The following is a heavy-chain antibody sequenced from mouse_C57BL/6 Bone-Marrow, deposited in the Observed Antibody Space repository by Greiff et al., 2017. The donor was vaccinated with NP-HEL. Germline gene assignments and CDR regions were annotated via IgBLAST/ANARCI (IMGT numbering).Heavy chain of an antibody. CDR2: IWWDDDK. D-gene: IGHD1-1*01. CDR3: ARTHYYGSSYAGYFDV. J-gene: IGHJ1*03. V-gene: IGHV8-8*01. CDR1: GFSLSTFGMG. Sequence: QVTLKVSGPGILQPSQTLSLTCSFSGFSLSTFGMGVGWIRQPSGKGLEWLAHIWWDDDKYYNPALKSRLTISKDTSKNQVFLKIANVDTADTATYYCARTHYYGSSYAGYFDVWGTGTTVTVSS.